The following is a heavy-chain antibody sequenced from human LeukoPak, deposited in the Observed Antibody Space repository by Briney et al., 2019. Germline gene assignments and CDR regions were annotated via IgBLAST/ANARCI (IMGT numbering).Heavy chain of an antibody. Sequence: GGSLRLSCVVSGFTLSSDWMSWVRQVPGKGLEWVANIKKDGIEKYYVESVKGRFTISRDNAKNSLYLQMNSLRAEDTAVYYCARGRYSSRSGGYYFDIWGQGTLVTVSS. CDR3: ARGRYSSRSGGYYFDI. CDR1: GFTLSSDW. J-gene: IGHJ4*02. V-gene: IGHV3-7*01. CDR2: IKKDGIEK. D-gene: IGHD2-2*01.